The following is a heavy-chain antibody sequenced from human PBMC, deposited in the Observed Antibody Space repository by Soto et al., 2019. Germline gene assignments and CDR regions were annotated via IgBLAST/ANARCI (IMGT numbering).Heavy chain of an antibody. Sequence: QVQLQESGPGLVKPSQTLSLTCTVSGDSISSGGYYWTWIRQHPGKGLEWIGYIYYSGGTSYSPSLKSRLTISVDTSKNQFSLKLSSVTAADTAVYYCARSGAGYSNNYWGQGTLVTVPS. D-gene: IGHD4-4*01. V-gene: IGHV4-31*03. CDR3: ARSGAGYSNNY. CDR2: IYYSGGT. CDR1: GDSISSGGYY. J-gene: IGHJ4*02.